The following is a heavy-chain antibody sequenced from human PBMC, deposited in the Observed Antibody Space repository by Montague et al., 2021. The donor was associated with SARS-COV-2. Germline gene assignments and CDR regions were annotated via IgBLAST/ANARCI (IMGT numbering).Heavy chain of an antibody. V-gene: IGHV4-61*02. D-gene: IGHD2-2*01. CDR1: GGSISSGSYY. CDR2: IYTSGST. CDR3: ASEQIVVVPAAPYYYYGMDV. Sequence: TLSLTCTVSGGSISSGSYYWSWIRQPAGKGLEWIGRIYTSGSTNYNPSLKSRVTISVDTSKNQFSLKLSSVTAADTAVYCCASEQIVVVPAAPYYYYGMDVWGQGTTVTVSS. J-gene: IGHJ6*02.